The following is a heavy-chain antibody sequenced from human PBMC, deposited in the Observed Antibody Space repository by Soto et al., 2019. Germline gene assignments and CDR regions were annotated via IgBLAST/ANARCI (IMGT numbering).Heavy chain of an antibody. CDR1: GFTFSTYA. CDR2: ISGSGGTI. D-gene: IGHD4-4*01. CDR3: AKRKYSNDYINSLFDY. J-gene: IGHJ4*02. Sequence: GGSLRLSCAASGFTFSTYAMNWVRQAPGKGLEWVSVISGSGGTIHYTDSVKGRFTISRDNSKNTLYLQMNSLRAEDTAVYYCAKRKYSNDYINSLFDYSGQGTLVPVSS. V-gene: IGHV3-23*01.